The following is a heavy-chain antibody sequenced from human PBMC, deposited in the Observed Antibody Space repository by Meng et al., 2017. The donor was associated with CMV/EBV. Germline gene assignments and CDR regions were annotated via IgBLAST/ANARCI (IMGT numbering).Heavy chain of an antibody. Sequence: SCAVSGGSISSSNWWSWVRQPPGKGLEWIGEIYHSGSTNYNPSLKSRVTISVDKSKNQFSLKLSSVTAADTAVYYCARAAADSSGYYLDYWGQGTLVTVSS. CDR1: GGSISSSNW. CDR2: IYHSGST. CDR3: ARAAADSSGYYLDY. J-gene: IGHJ4*02. V-gene: IGHV4-4*02. D-gene: IGHD3-22*01.